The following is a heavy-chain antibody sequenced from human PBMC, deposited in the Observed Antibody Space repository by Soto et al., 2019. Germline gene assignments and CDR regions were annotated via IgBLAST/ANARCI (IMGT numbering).Heavy chain of an antibody. Sequence: GGSLRLSCAASGFTFSHAWMSWVRQAPGKGLEWVGRIKSKADGETKDYGAPVRGRFTISRDDAKDTLYLQMNSLRIEDTAVYYCCVVKRLDQYSTSGYWFDPWGPGTLVT. CDR2: IKSKADGETK. CDR1: GFTFSHAW. V-gene: IGHV3-15*01. J-gene: IGHJ5*02. CDR3: CVVKRLDQYSTSGYWFDP. D-gene: IGHD2-15*01.